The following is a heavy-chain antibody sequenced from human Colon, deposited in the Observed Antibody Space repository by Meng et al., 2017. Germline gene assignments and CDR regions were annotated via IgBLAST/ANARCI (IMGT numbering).Heavy chain of an antibody. V-gene: IGHV4-34*01. J-gene: IGHJ5*02. D-gene: IGHD6-19*01. Sequence: VPLLWWGAGLLSPSETLSLTCAVYGGSFSGYYWSWIRQPPGKGLEWIGEINHSGSTNYNPSLKSRVTISVDTSKNQFSLKLSSVTAADTAVYYCARERLSSGWYGGRWFDPWGQGTLVTVSS. CDR3: ARERLSSGWYGGRWFDP. CDR1: GGSFSGYY. CDR2: INHSGST.